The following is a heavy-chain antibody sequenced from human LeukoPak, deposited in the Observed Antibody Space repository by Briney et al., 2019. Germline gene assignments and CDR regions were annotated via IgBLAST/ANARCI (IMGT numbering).Heavy chain of an antibody. V-gene: IGHV3-23*01. J-gene: IGHJ4*02. CDR2: ISDNGGRT. D-gene: IGHD2-2*01. Sequence: GGSLRLSCVVSGFTFSGYAMSWVRQAPGKGLEWVSTISDNGGRTYYADSVKGRFTISRDNSKDTLYLQMNSLRAEDTAVYYCAKAPNCNSASCYTSVDYWGQGTLVTVSS. CDR1: GFTFSGYA. CDR3: AKAPNCNSASCYTSVDY.